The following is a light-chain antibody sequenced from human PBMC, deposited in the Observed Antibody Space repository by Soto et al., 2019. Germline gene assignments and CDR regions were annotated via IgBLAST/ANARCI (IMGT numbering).Light chain of an antibody. Sequence: QMTQSPSSLSASVGDSVTITCRASQGIRKDLGWYQQKPGKAPQRLIYGASFLHTGVPYRFSGSGSGTEFTLTISSLQPEDFATYFCLQHKHFPWTFGQGTKV. V-gene: IGKV1-17*01. CDR2: GAS. J-gene: IGKJ1*01. CDR3: LQHKHFPWT. CDR1: QGIRKD.